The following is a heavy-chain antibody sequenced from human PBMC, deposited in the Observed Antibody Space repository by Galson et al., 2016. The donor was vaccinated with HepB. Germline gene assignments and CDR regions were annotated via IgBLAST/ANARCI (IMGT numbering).Heavy chain of an antibody. J-gene: IGHJ4*02. V-gene: IGHV3-30*03. CDR1: GFGFRSYG. CDR2: ISYDGTNT. D-gene: IGHD3-22*01. Sequence: SLRLSCAASGFGFRSYGMHWVRQAPGKGLEWVAGISYDGTNTYYADSVKGRFTISRDNSKNALYLQMNSLRAEDTAVYYCAREGHLWLACFDNWGQGTLVTVSS. CDR3: AREGHLWLACFDN.